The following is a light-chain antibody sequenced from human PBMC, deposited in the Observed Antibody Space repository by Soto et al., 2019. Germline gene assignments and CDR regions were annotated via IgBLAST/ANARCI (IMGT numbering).Light chain of an antibody. CDR1: QSVSSY. J-gene: IGKJ4*01. V-gene: IGKV3-11*01. CDR2: DAS. CDR3: QQRSNWPPALT. Sequence: EIVLTQSPATLSLSPGVRATLSCRASQSVSSYLAWYQQKPGQAPRLLIYDASNRATGIQARFSGSGSGTDFTLTISSLEPEDVAVYYCQQRSNWPPALTFGGGTKVEIK.